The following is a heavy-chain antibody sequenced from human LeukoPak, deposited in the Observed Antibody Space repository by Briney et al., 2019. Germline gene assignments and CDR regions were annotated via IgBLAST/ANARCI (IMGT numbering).Heavy chain of an antibody. CDR2: INSDGSST. CDR3: AGGYGGYIY. D-gene: IGHD5-12*01. V-gene: IGHV3-74*01. Sequence: GGSLRLSCAASGFTCSTYWMHWVRQAPGKGLVWVSLINSDGSSTNYADSVKGRFTISRDNAKNTLYLQMNSLRAEDTAVYYCAGGYGGYIYWGQGTLVTVSS. CDR1: GFTCSTYW. J-gene: IGHJ4*02.